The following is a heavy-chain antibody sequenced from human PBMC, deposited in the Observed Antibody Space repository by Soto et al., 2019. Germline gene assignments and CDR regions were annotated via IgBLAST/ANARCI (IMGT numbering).Heavy chain of an antibody. V-gene: IGHV3-21*03. J-gene: IGHJ4*02. CDR1: GFTYTRYS. Sequence: GSLRLSCAASGFTYTRYSMNWVRQAPGKGLEWVSSISSTTNYIYYGDSMKGRFTISRDNAKNSLYLEMNSLRAEDTAVYYCARESEDLTSNFDYWGQGTLVTVSS. CDR3: ARESEDLTSNFDY. CDR2: ISSTTNYI.